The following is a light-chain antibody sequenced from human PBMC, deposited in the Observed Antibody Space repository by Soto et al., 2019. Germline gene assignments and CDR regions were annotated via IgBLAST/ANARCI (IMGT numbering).Light chain of an antibody. Sequence: DIQMTQSPSTLSASVGDRVTITCRASQSISSWLAWYQQKPGKAPKLLIYDASSLESGVPSRFSGSGSGTEFTLTISSLQPDDFAAYYCQQYNSAWTFGQWTKVEIK. CDR1: QSISSW. V-gene: IGKV1-5*01. J-gene: IGKJ1*01. CDR2: DAS. CDR3: QQYNSAWT.